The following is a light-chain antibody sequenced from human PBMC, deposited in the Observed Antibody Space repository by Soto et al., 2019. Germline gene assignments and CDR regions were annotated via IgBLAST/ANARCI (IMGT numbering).Light chain of an antibody. CDR3: QQRSNWPPLIS. CDR2: GAS. Sequence: IVLTQSPGTLFLNPGERATLSCRASQSVSSSFLAWYQQKPGQAPRLLIYGASSRATGIPDRFSGSGSGTDFTLTISRLEPEDFAVYYCQQRSNWPPLISFGQGTRLEIK. V-gene: IGKV3D-20*02. J-gene: IGKJ5*01. CDR1: QSVSSSF.